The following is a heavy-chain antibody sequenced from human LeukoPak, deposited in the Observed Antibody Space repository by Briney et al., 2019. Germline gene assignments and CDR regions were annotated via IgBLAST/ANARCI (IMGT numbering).Heavy chain of an antibody. CDR1: GFTFNEIW. V-gene: IGHV3-74*01. CDR2: IHEDGLQT. J-gene: IGHJ4*02. CDR3: ARESEAAGTYSLDH. D-gene: IGHD6-25*01. Sequence: RGCLRLSSAASGFTFNEIWMRWVRQGPGKGLRCGSRIHEDGLQTWYVGSMKGRFTMSPENAASTHYLHLNSLRDEDTAVYYCARESEAAGTYSLDHWGPGNLVTVSS.